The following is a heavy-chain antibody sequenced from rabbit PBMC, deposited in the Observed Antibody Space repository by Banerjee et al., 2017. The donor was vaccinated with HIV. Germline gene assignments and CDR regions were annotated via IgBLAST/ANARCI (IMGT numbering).Heavy chain of an antibody. CDR1: GIDFSSYYY. Sequence: QEQLVESGGGLVQPEGSLTLTCTASGIDFSSYYYMCWVRQAPGKGLELIACIYTSSGSTWYASWVNGRFTISRSTSLNTVDLKMTSLTAADTATYFCASDYAGSSYYDLWGQGTLVTVS. CDR3: ASDYAGSSYYDL. V-gene: IGHV1S43*01. J-gene: IGHJ4*01. CDR2: IYTSSGST. D-gene: IGHD8-1*01.